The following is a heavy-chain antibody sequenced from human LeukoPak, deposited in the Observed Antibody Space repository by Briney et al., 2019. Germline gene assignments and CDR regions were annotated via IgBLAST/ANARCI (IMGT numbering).Heavy chain of an antibody. CDR1: GFTFSSYA. CDR2: ISATGGNT. Sequence: WGSLRLSCAASGFTFSSYAMSWVRQAPGKGLEWVSGISATGGNTDHADSVKGRFTISRDNSKNTLYLQMNSLRAEDSAVYYCARDLMYTNTWRFDPWGQGTLVTVSS. D-gene: IGHD6-13*01. V-gene: IGHV3-23*01. CDR3: ARDLMYTNTWRFDP. J-gene: IGHJ5*02.